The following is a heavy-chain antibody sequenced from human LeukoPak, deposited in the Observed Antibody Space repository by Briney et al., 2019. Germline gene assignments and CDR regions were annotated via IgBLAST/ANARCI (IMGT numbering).Heavy chain of an antibody. CDR2: IDMAGDT. CDR3: ARTTVTSGPYWYFDL. D-gene: IGHD4-17*01. J-gene: IGHJ2*01. Sequence: GGSLRLSCAASGFTLSNYDMHWVRQATGEGLEWVSGIDMAGDTYYPGSVRGRFTISRENAENSLYLQMNSLRAGDTGVYYCARTTVTSGPYWYFDLWGRGTLVTVS. V-gene: IGHV3-13*01. CDR1: GFTLSNYD.